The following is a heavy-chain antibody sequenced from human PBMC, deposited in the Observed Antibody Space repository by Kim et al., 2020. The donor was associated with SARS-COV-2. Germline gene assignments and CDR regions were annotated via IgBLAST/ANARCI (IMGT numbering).Heavy chain of an antibody. CDR1: GFTFSSYA. CDR2: ISGSGGST. CDR3: AKGGLWFGELFHRAGLLSDY. Sequence: GGSLRLSCAASGFTFSSYAMSWVRQAPGKGLEWVSAISGSGGSTYYADSVKGRFTISRDNSKNTLYLQMNSLRAEDTAVYYCAKGGLWFGELFHRAGLLSDYWGQGTLVTVSS. V-gene: IGHV3-23*01. D-gene: IGHD3-10*01. J-gene: IGHJ4*02.